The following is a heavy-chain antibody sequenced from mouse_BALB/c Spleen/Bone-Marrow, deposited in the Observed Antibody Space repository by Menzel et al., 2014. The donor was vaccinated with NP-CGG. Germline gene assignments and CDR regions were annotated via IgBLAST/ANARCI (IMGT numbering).Heavy chain of an antibody. CDR3: ARRGTRVYY. CDR2: IYPGGGYT. D-gene: IGHD3-3*01. CDR1: GYTFTNYW. Sequence: QVQLQQSGAALVRPGTSVKISCKASGYTFTNYWLGWAKQRPGHGLEWIGDIYPGGGYTNYNEKFKGKATLIADTSSSTAYMQLSSLTSEHSAVYFCARRGTRVYYWNQGTKLTVSS. V-gene: IGHV1-63*01. J-gene: IGHJ2*01.